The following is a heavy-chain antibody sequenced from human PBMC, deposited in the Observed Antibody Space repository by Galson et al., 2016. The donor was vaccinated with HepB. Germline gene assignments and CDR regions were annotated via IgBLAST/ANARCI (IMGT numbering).Heavy chain of an antibody. D-gene: IGHD3-9*01. Sequence: SVKVSCKAFAYTFINYYIHWVRQAPGQGLEWMGIINPGGGSTIYAPKFQGRVTMTSDMSTSTAYLELNSLRHEDTAVYYCARFGDLLTGYHSFGDLRGSFDLWGRGTLVSVSS. CDR3: ARFGDLLTGYHSFGDLRGSFDL. V-gene: IGHV1-46*01. CDR1: AYTFINYY. CDR2: INPGGGST. J-gene: IGHJ2*01.